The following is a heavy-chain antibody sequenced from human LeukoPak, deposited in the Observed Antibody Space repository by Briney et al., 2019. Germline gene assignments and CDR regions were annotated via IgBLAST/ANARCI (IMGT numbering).Heavy chain of an antibody. Sequence: GASVKVSCKASGYTFTGYYMHWVRQAPGQGLEWMGWINPNSGGTNYAQKFQGRVTMTRDTSISTAYMELSRLRSDDTAVYYCARAGEGIAAAGTKTFDIWGQGTMVTVSS. CDR3: ARAGEGIAAAGTKTFDI. CDR1: GYTFTGYY. D-gene: IGHD6-13*01. J-gene: IGHJ3*02. CDR2: INPNSGGT. V-gene: IGHV1-2*02.